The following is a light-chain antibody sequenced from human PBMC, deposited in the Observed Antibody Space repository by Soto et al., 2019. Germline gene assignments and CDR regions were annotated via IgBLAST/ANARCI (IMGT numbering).Light chain of an antibody. Sequence: QSVLTQPPSVSAAPGQKVTISCSGSSSNVGNNYVSWYQQLPGTAPKLLIYSNNQRPSGVPDRLSGSKSGTSASLAIGGLLSEDEADYYCASWDDSLNAYVFGGGTKLTVL. CDR1: SSNVGNNY. CDR3: ASWDDSLNAYV. J-gene: IGLJ1*01. V-gene: IGLV1-47*02. CDR2: SNN.